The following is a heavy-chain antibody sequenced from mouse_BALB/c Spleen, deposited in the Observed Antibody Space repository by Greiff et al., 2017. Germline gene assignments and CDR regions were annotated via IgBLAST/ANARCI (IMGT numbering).Heavy chain of an antibody. J-gene: IGHJ3*01. Sequence: EVKLVESGGGLVQPGGSRKLSCAASGFTFSSFGMHWVRQAPEKGLEWVAYISSGSSTIYYADTVKGRFTISRDNPKNTLFLQMTSLRSEDTAMYYCARSRQLGDGGFAYWGQGTLVTVSA. V-gene: IGHV5-17*02. D-gene: IGHD3-2*01. CDR3: ARSRQLGDGGFAY. CDR2: ISSGSSTI. CDR1: GFTFSSFG.